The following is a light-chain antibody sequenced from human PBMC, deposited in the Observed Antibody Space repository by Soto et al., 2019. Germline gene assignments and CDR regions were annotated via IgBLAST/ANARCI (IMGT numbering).Light chain of an antibody. V-gene: IGLV7-46*01. J-gene: IGLJ2*01. Sequence: QAVVTQEPSLTVSPGGTVTLTCGSSTGSVTSGHYPYWFQQKPGQAPRTLIYDTSNKHSWTPARFSGSLLGGKAALTLSGAQPEDEAEYFCLLSYTGARIFGGGTQLTVL. CDR1: TGSVTSGHY. CDR2: DTS. CDR3: LLSYTGARI.